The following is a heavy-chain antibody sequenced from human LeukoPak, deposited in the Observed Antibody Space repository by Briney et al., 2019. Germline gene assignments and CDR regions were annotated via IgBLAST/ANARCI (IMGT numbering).Heavy chain of an antibody. CDR3: ARGVTHYYYYMDV. CDR2: IYSGGST. D-gene: IGHD2-21*02. CDR1: GFTVSSNY. Sequence: GGSLRLSCAASGFTVSSNYMSWVRQAPGKGLEWVSVIYSGGSTYYADSVKGRFTISRDNSKNTLYLQMNSLRAEDMAVYYCARGVTHYYYYMDVWGKGTTVTISS. V-gene: IGHV3-53*01. J-gene: IGHJ6*03.